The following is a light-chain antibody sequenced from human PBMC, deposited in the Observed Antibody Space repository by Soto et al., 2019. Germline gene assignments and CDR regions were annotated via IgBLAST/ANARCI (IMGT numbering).Light chain of an antibody. V-gene: IGLV1-51*01. CDR1: SSNIGDNY. CDR3: GTWDDRLDGNYV. Sequence: QSALTQPPSVSAAPGQQVTISCSGSSSNIGDNYVSWYQHLPGTAPKLVVYDNDRRPSGIPGRFSGSKSGTSATLVIIGLQTGDEADYYCGTWDDRLDGNYVFGTGTKLTVL. J-gene: IGLJ1*01. CDR2: DND.